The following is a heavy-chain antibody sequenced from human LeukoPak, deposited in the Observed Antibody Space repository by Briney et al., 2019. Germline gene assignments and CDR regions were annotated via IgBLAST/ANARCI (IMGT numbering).Heavy chain of an antibody. J-gene: IGHJ5*02. Sequence: GGSLRLSCAASGFTFSSYGMQWVRQAPGKGLEWEALISPDGRDKYYGDSVKGRFTISRDNSKNTLYLQMNSPRAEDTAVYYCAKDGATTWFGEATWGQGTPVTVSS. V-gene: IGHV3-30*18. CDR1: GFTFSSYG. CDR3: AKDGATTWFGEAT. D-gene: IGHD3-10*01. CDR2: ISPDGRDK.